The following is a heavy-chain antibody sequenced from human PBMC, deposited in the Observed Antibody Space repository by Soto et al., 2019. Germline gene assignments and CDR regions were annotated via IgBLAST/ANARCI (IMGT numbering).Heavy chain of an antibody. CDR1: GGSISSSSYY. CDR2: IFYSGST. CDR3: VSSIRGSYFDY. D-gene: IGHD3-16*01. Sequence: QLQLQESGPGLVKPSETLSLTCTVSGGSISSSSYYWGWIRQPPGKGLEWIGNIFYSGSTYYNPSLKSRVTISVDTSKNQFSLKLSSVTAADTAVYYCVSSIRGSYFDYWGQGTLVTVSS. V-gene: IGHV4-39*01. J-gene: IGHJ4*02.